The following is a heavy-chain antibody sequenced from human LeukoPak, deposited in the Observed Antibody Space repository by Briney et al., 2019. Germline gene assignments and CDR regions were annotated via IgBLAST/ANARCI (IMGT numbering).Heavy chain of an antibody. CDR3: AKDRSARGAIAGGY. D-gene: IGHD3-10*01. V-gene: IGHV3-23*01. CDR2: ISGSGGST. J-gene: IGHJ4*02. Sequence: GGSLRLSCAASGFTFSSYSMNWVRQAPGKGLEWVSAISGSGGSTYYADSVKGRFTISRDNSKNTLYLQMNSLRAEDTAVYYCAKDRSARGAIAGGYWGQGTLVTVSS. CDR1: GFTFSSYS.